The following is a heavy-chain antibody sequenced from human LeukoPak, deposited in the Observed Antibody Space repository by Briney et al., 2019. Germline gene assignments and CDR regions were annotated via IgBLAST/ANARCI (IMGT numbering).Heavy chain of an antibody. CDR1: GGSISSSSW. Sequence: SGTLSLTCAVSGGSISSSSWWSWVRQPPGKGLEWIGEIYHSGSTNYNPSLKSRVTISVDKSKNQFSLKLSSVTAADTAVYYCARVVYSSGWPFDYWGQGTLVTVSS. CDR2: IYHSGST. D-gene: IGHD6-19*01. CDR3: ARVVYSSGWPFDY. V-gene: IGHV4-4*02. J-gene: IGHJ4*02.